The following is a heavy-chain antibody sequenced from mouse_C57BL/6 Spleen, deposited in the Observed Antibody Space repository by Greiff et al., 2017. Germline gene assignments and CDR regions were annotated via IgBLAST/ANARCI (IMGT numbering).Heavy chain of an antibody. CDR2: INPYNGDT. CDR3: ARGGSSWYFDV. CDR1: GYSFTGYF. V-gene: IGHV1-20*01. D-gene: IGHD1-1*01. J-gene: IGHJ1*03. Sequence: VQLKESGPELVKPGDSVKISCKASGYSFTGYFMNWVMQSHGKSLEWIGRINPYNGDTFYNQKFKGKATLTVDKSSSTAHMELRSLTSEDSAVYYCARGGSSWYFDVWGTGTTVTVSS.